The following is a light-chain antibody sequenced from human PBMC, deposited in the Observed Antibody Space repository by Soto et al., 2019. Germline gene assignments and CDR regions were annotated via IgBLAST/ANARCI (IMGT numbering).Light chain of an antibody. Sequence: DIQMTQSPSTLSASVGDRVTITCRASHSISSWLAWYQQKPGKAPKLLIYDASSLESGVPSRFSGSGSGTEFTLTISSLQPDDVATYYCQQYKSYPLTFGGGTKVEIK. CDR3: QQYKSYPLT. J-gene: IGKJ4*01. V-gene: IGKV1-5*01. CDR2: DAS. CDR1: HSISSW.